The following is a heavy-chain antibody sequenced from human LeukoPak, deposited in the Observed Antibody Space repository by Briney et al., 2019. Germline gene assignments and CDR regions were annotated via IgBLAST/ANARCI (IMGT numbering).Heavy chain of an antibody. D-gene: IGHD2-2*03. CDR1: GFTFSSYS. Sequence: PGGSLRLSCAASGFTFSSYSMNWVRQAPGKGLELVSSISSSSSYIYYADSVKGRFTISRDNAKNSLYLQMNSLRAEDTAVYYCARAVGAGYCSSTSCYINWFDPWGQGTLVTVSS. V-gene: IGHV3-21*01. CDR3: ARAVGAGYCSSTSCYINWFDP. CDR2: ISSSSSYI. J-gene: IGHJ5*02.